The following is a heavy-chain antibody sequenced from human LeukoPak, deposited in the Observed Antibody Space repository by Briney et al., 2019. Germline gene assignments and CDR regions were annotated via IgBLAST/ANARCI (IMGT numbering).Heavy chain of an antibody. CDR2: ISGSGDRT. CDR3: ARASLSEIIAAEAFFDS. Sequence: GGSLRLSCAVSGFTFSDYAMSWVRQAPGKGLEWVSGISGSGDRTYYADSVKGRFTISRDNSRNTLYLQMNSLRAEDTAVYFCARASLSEIIAAEAFFDSWGQGTLVTVSS. V-gene: IGHV3-23*01. D-gene: IGHD6-13*01. J-gene: IGHJ4*02. CDR1: GFTFSDYA.